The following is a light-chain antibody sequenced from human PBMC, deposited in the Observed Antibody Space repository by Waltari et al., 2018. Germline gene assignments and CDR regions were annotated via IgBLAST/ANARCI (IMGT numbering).Light chain of an antibody. Sequence: DIQMTQSPSSLSTSVGDRVTITCRASRGIDAYLNWYQQQPGKAPKLLIYDASTLQRGVPTRFSGGGFGTDFTLTINDLQPDDFATYFCQQSYSAPFTFGRGTRLE. CDR3: QQSYSAPFT. V-gene: IGKV1-39*01. CDR2: DAS. CDR1: RGIDAY. J-gene: IGKJ5*01.